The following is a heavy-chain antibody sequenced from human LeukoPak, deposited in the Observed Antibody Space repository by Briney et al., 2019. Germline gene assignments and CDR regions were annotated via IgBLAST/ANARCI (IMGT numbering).Heavy chain of an antibody. Sequence: ASVKVSCKVSGYTLTELSMHWVRQAPGKGLEWMGGFDPEDGETIYAQKFQGRVTITADESTSTAYMELSSLRSEDTAVYYCAREGWLQSSPFDYWGQGTLVTVSS. CDR3: AREGWLQSSPFDY. V-gene: IGHV1-24*01. D-gene: IGHD5-24*01. CDR1: GYTLTELS. J-gene: IGHJ4*02. CDR2: FDPEDGET.